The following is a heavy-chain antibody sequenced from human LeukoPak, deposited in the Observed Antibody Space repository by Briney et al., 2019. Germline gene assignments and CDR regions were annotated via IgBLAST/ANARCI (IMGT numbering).Heavy chain of an antibody. CDR3: TRDAGYGYDRFDY. CDR2: ISSTSSYI. D-gene: IGHD5-18*01. V-gene: IGHV3-21*01. J-gene: IGHJ4*02. Sequence: GGSLRLSCAASGFTFSTYNMNWVRQAPGKGLEWVSSISSTSSYIYYADSVKGRFTISRDNAKNSLYLQMNSLRVEDTAIYYCTRDAGYGYDRFDYWGQGTQVTVSS. CDR1: GFTFSTYN.